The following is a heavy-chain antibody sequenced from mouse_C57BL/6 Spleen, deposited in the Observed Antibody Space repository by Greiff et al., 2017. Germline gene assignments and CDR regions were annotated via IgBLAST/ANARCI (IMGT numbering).Heavy chain of an antibody. J-gene: IGHJ2*01. CDR3: ARNEDYYYGFDY. D-gene: IGHD1-1*01. CDR2: INPNNGGT. CDR1: GYTFTDYN. Sequence: VQLQQSGPELVKPGASVKMSCTASGYTFTDYNMHWVKQSHGKSLEWIGYINPNNGGTSYNQKFKGKATLTVNKSSSTAYMELRSLTSEDSAVYYCARNEDYYYGFDYWGQGTTLTVSS. V-gene: IGHV1-22*01.